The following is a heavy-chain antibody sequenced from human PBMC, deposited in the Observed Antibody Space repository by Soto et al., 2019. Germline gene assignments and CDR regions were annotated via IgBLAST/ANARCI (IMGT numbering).Heavy chain of an antibody. CDR3: ARDFRSSCVSSTTCIYLDH. CDR1: GYTFTSYG. D-gene: IGHD2-2*01. J-gene: IGHJ4*02. V-gene: IGHV1-18*01. CDR2: ISAFNGDT. Sequence: ASVKVSCKASGYTFTSYGSSWARQAPGQGLEWMGWISAFNGDTNSAQKFQGRLTMTTDASTNTAYMELMSLRSDDTAVYYCARDFRSSCVSSTTCIYLDHWGQGTLVTFSS.